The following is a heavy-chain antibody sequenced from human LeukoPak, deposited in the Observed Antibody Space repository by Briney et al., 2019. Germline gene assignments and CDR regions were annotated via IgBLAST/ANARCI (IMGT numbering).Heavy chain of an antibody. J-gene: IGHJ4*02. Sequence: GGSLRLSCAASGFTFSSYAMSWVRQAPGKGLECISGFSGSGGSTYYADSVKGRFTISRDNSKNTLYLQMNSLRADDTAVYYCAKSPLRTRILLDYWGQGTLVTVSS. CDR3: AKSPLRTRILLDY. CDR1: GFTFSSYA. D-gene: IGHD3-3*01. CDR2: FSGSGGST. V-gene: IGHV3-23*01.